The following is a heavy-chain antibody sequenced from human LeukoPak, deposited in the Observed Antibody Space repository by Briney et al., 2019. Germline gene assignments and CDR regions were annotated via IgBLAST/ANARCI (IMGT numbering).Heavy chain of an antibody. D-gene: IGHD2-15*01. Sequence: GGTLRLSCAASGLTFSSYGMSWVRQAPGRGLEWVSAISTTGGTTYYADSVRGRFTISRDTSRSTLYLQMNSLRAEDAAVYYCAKAPVTSCRGAFCYPFDYWGQGTLVTVSS. CDR3: AKAPVTSCRGAFCYPFDY. J-gene: IGHJ4*02. CDR1: GLTFSSYG. CDR2: ISTTGGTT. V-gene: IGHV3-23*01.